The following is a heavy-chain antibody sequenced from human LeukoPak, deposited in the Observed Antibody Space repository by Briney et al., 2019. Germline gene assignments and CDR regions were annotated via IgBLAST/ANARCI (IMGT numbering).Heavy chain of an antibody. CDR1: GGSISSYY. CDR3: ARDSNYYGSGSLPYYYSYYMDV. D-gene: IGHD3-10*01. V-gene: IGHV4-4*07. Sequence: SETLSLTCTVSGGSISSYYWSWIRQPAGKGLEWIGRIYTSGSTNYNPSLKSRVTMSVDTSKNQFSLKLSSVTAADTAVYYCARDSNYYGSGSLPYYYSYYMDVWGKGTTVTISS. CDR2: IYTSGST. J-gene: IGHJ6*03.